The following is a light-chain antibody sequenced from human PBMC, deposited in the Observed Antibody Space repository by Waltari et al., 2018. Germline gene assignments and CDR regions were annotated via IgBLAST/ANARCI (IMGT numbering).Light chain of an antibody. V-gene: IGLV2-14*01. J-gene: IGLJ3*02. Sequence: QSALTPPASMSGSPGQSITIPCTGTSSDVGGYNYFSWYQQHPGNAPKLMIYEVTNRPSGVSKRFSGAKSGNTASLTISGIQAEDEADYYCSSYTTSINWVFGGGTKLTVL. CDR2: EVT. CDR1: SSDVGGYNY. CDR3: SSYTTSINWV.